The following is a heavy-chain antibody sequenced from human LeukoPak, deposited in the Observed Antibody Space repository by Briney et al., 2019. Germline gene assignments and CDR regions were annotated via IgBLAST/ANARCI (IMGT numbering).Heavy chain of an antibody. V-gene: IGHV3-23*01. J-gene: IGHJ4*02. CDR3: ARHRSSWLIDY. CDR1: GFTFNSYA. D-gene: IGHD6-6*01. Sequence: GGSLRLSCAASGFTFNSYAMSWVRQAPWERLQWVSGISDSGGNTYYADSVRGRFTISRDNSENTLYLQMNSLRAEDTAVYYCARHRSSWLIDYWGQGTLVTVFS. CDR2: ISDSGGNT.